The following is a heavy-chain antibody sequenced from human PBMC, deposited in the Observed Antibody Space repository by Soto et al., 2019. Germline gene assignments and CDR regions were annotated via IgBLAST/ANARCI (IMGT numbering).Heavy chain of an antibody. V-gene: IGHV3-23*01. CDR2: ISASGDNS. Sequence: AWGSLRLSCAASGFTFITYAIIFFRQSPGKWLEWVAGISASGDNSYYADSVKGRFTISRDNSKGTLYLQMNNLRAEDTAVYYCADGGEWSFNFVYWGQGTLVTVSS. CDR1: GFTFITYA. J-gene: IGHJ4*02. D-gene: IGHD3-3*01. CDR3: ADGGEWSFNFVY.